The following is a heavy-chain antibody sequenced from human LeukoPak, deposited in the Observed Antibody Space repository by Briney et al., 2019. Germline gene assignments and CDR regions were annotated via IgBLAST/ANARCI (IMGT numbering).Heavy chain of an antibody. V-gene: IGHV4-30-4*01. J-gene: IGHJ3*02. CDR2: IYYSGST. CDR1: GGSISSGDYY. CDR3: ARTTYYYDSSGYFAFDI. Sequence: SETLSLTRTVSGGSISSGDYYWSWIRQPPGKGLEWIGYIYYSGSTYYNPSLKSRVTISVDTSKNQFSLKLSSVTAADTAVYYCARTTYYYDSSGYFAFDIWGQGTMVTVSS. D-gene: IGHD3-22*01.